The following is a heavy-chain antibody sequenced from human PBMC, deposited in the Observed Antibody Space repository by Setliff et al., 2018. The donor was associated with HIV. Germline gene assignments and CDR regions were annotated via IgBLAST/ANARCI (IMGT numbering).Heavy chain of an antibody. Sequence: SLRLSCAASGFTFNAYAMHWVRQPPGKGLEWVSGISSNTDNIYYADSVTGRFTISRDNAKNSLFLQMNDLRPEDTAFYYCVKDGTPIGRYYQYFHVWGEGSMVTVSS. J-gene: IGHJ6*04. V-gene: IGHV3-9*01. CDR2: ISSNTDNI. CDR3: VKDGTPIGRYYQYFHV. D-gene: IGHD1-26*01. CDR1: GFTFNAYA.